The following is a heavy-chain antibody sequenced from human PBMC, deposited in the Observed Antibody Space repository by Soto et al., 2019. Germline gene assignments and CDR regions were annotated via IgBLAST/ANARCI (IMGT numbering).Heavy chain of an antibody. CDR2: IYYSGST. D-gene: IGHD3-3*01. V-gene: IGHV4-59*08. Sequence: SETLSLTCTVSGGSISSYYWSWIRQPPGKGLEWIGYIYYSGSTNYNPSLKSRVTISVDTSKNQFSLKLSSVTAADTAVYYCARQLIFGVVNDAFDIWGQGTMVTVSS. CDR3: ARQLIFGVVNDAFDI. J-gene: IGHJ3*02. CDR1: GGSISSYY.